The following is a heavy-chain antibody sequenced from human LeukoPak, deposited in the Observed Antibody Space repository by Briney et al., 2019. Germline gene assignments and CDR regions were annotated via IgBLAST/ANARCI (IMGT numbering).Heavy chain of an antibody. Sequence: SETLSLTCSVSGGSISPGGYSWNWIRQSPGKGLEWIGYIYHTGTTDYNPSLKSRVIISIDWSKNQVSLRLSSVTAADTAVYYCATYTGYSSSWPNLAYDAFDIWGQGTMVTVSS. CDR3: ATYTGYSSSWPNLAYDAFDI. V-gene: IGHV4-30-2*02. D-gene: IGHD6-13*01. CDR2: IYHTGTT. J-gene: IGHJ3*02. CDR1: GGSISPGGYS.